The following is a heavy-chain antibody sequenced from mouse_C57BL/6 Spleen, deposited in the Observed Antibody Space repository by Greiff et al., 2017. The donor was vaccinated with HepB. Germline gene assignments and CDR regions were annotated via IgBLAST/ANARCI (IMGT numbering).Heavy chain of an antibody. J-gene: IGHJ2*01. Sequence: QVQLQQSGAELVKPGASVKLSCKASGYTFTSYWMHWVKQRPGQGLEWIGMIHPNSGSTNYNEKFKSKATLTVDKSSSTAYMQLSSLTSEDSAVYYCARGRVITTVVAQYYFDYWGQGTTLTVSS. CDR1: GYTFTSYW. D-gene: IGHD1-1*01. V-gene: IGHV1-64*01. CDR3: ARGRVITTVVAQYYFDY. CDR2: IHPNSGST.